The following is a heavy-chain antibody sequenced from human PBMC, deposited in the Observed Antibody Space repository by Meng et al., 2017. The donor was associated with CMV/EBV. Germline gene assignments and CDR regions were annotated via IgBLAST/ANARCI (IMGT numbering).Heavy chain of an antibody. CDR3: AYTAMVTL. CDR2: ISGSGGST. CDR1: GFTFSSYA. V-gene: IGHV3-23*01. J-gene: IGHJ4*02. D-gene: IGHD5-18*01. Sequence: VRVLGAGGGLVQPGGSLRLSCAASGFTFSSYAMSWVRQAPGKGLEWVSAISGSGGSTYYADSVKGRYTISRDNSKNTLYLQMNSLRAEDTAVYYCAYTAMVTLWGQGTLVTVSS.